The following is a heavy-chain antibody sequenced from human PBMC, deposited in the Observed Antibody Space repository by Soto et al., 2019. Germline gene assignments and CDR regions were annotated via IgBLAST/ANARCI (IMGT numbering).Heavy chain of an antibody. CDR1: GGSISSYF. V-gene: IGHV4-59*08. CDR2: IYYSGST. J-gene: IGHJ3*02. D-gene: IGHD6-19*01. CDR3: ARRREVYSSGWNDAFDI. Sequence: SETLSLTCTVSGGSISSYFWSWIRQPPGKGLEWIGYIYYSGSTNYNPSLKSRVTISVDTSKNQFSLKLSSVTAADTAVYYCARRREVYSSGWNDAFDIWGQGTMVTVSS.